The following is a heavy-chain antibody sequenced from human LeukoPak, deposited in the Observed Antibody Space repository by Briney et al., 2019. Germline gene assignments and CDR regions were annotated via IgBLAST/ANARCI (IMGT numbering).Heavy chain of an antibody. CDR2: IYPGDSDT. J-gene: IGHJ6*03. V-gene: IGHV5-51*01. CDR1: GYTFTSYW. D-gene: IGHD3-3*02. CDR3: ARQAHFWSVSDYYYYMDV. Sequence: GESLKISCKASGYTFTSYWIAWVRQMPGKSLEWMGIIYPGDSDTRYTPSFQGQVTISADTSISTAYLQWNSLEASDTAMYYCARQAHFWSVSDYYYYMDVWGKGTTVTVSS.